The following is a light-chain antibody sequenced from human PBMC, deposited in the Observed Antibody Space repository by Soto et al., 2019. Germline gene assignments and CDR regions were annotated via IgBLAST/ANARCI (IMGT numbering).Light chain of an antibody. CDR1: QGISSY. Sequence: DIQLTQSPSFLSSSVGDRVTIPCLASQGISSYLAWYQQKPGNAPKLLIYAASTLQSGVPSSFSGSGSGTEFNLTISSLQAEDFATYYCQQVGGYPLAFGEGTKVDIQ. CDR2: AAS. CDR3: QQVGGYPLA. J-gene: IGKJ1*01. V-gene: IGKV1-9*01.